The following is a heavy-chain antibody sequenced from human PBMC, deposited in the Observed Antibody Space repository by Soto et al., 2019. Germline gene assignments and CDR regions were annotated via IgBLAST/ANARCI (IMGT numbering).Heavy chain of an antibody. J-gene: IGHJ4*02. D-gene: IGHD3-22*01. CDR1: GASINTAGYS. Sequence: TSETLSLTCAVSGASINTAGYSWTWLRQPPGKGLEWIGYMYHSGATTYNPSLKSRVTISGDGSKNQFSLRLTSVTAADTATYYGARVYNSSGYFIDYWGPGTLVTVSS. V-gene: IGHV4-30-2*01. CDR3: ARVYNSSGYFIDY. CDR2: MYHSGAT.